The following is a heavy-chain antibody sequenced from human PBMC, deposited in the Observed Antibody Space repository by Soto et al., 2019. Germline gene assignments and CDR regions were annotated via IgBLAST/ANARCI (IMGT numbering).Heavy chain of an antibody. CDR1: GFTFSSSD. Sequence: GGSLRLSCAASGFTFSSSDMVWVRQAPGKVLEWVSSITGSGSNTYYSDSVKGRFTISRDNSKNTLFLQMNSLRAEDTADYYCAKNIAASASDFWGQGTLVTVSS. D-gene: IGHD6-25*01. CDR2: ITGSGSNT. V-gene: IGHV3-23*01. CDR3: AKNIAASASDF. J-gene: IGHJ4*02.